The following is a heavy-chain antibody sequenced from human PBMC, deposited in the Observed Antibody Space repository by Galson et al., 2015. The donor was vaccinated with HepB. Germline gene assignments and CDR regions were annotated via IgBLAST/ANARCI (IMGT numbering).Heavy chain of an antibody. V-gene: IGHV3-23*01. Sequence: SLRLSCAASGFTFSSYAMSWVRQAPGKGLEWVSAISGSGGSTYYADSVKGRFTISRDNSKNTLYLQMNSLRAEDTAVYYCASPLSQYYYDSGTWAFDIWGQGTMVTVSS. CDR2: ISGSGGST. J-gene: IGHJ3*02. D-gene: IGHD3-22*01. CDR3: ASPLSQYYYDSGTWAFDI. CDR1: GFTFSSYA.